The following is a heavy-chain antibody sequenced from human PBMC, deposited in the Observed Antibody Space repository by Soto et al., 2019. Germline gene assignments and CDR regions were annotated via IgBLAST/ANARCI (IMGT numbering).Heavy chain of an antibody. Sequence: EVQLVESGGGLVQPGGALRLSCGASGFTFSSYSRNWFRQATGKGREWGSYTSSSSSTIYYADSVKGRFTISRDNAKNSLYLQMNSLRDEDTAVYYCARDVSFDYWGQGTLVTVSS. J-gene: IGHJ4*02. CDR1: GFTFSSYS. V-gene: IGHV3-48*02. CDR2: TSSSSSTI. CDR3: ARDVSFDY.